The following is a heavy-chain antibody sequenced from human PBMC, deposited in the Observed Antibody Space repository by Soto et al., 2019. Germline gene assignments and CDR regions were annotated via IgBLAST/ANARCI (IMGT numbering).Heavy chain of an antibody. J-gene: IGHJ6*02. CDR3: ASHCSGGSCYSSLPDYYYYYGMDV. Sequence: GGSLRLSCAASGFTFSSYGMHWVRQAPGKGLEWVAVISYDGSNKYYADSVKGRFTISRDNSKNTLYLQMNSLRAEDTAVYYCASHCSGGSCYSSLPDYYYYYGMDVWGQGTTVTVSS. D-gene: IGHD2-15*01. CDR1: GFTFSSYG. V-gene: IGHV3-30*03. CDR2: ISYDGSNK.